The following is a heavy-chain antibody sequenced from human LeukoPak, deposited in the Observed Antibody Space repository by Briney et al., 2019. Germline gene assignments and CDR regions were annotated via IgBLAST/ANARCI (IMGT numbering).Heavy chain of an antibody. CDR1: GFTFSSYS. J-gene: IGHJ6*03. CDR3: ARDQDGSYWGYYYYMDV. Sequence: PGGSLRLSCAASGFTFSSYSMNWVRQAPGKGLEWVSSISSSSSYIYYADSVKGRFTISRDNAKNSLYLQMNSLRAEDTAVYYCARDQDGSYWGYYYYMDVWGKGTTVTVSS. CDR2: ISSSSSYI. D-gene: IGHD1-26*01. V-gene: IGHV3-21*01.